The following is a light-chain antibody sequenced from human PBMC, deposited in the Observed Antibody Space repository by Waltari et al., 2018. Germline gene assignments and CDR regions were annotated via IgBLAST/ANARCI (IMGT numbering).Light chain of an antibody. V-gene: IGKV3-15*01. Sequence: EIVMTQSPDTLSVAPGERVTLSCRASQSVPTNLAWYQQKPGQPPRLLIDVASTRATGVPARFSGSGSGTEFTLTISSLESEDFAVYYCQQDSNWPYTFGQGTKLEIK. CDR3: QQDSNWPYT. J-gene: IGKJ2*01. CDR1: QSVPTN. CDR2: VAS.